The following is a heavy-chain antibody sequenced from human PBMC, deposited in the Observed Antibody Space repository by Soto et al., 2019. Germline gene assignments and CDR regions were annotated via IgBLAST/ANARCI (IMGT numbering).Heavy chain of an antibody. Sequence: SQTLSLTCAISGASVSSKSAAWNCIIQSPSRGLEWLGRTYYRSKWYNDYAVSVKSRITINPDTSKNQFSLQLNSVTPEDTAVYYCATFLSTTSPDVWGQGTTVTVSS. J-gene: IGHJ6*02. V-gene: IGHV6-1*01. CDR2: TYYRSKWYN. D-gene: IGHD2-2*01. CDR3: ATFLSTTSPDV. CDR1: GASVSSKSAA.